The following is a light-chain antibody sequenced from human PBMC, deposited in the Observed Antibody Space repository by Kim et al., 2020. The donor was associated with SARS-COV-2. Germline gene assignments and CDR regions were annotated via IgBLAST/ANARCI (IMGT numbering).Light chain of an antibody. CDR2: EVS. Sequence: GQSATIPCTGTSSDFVAYNYVPWYQQHPGNAPNLMIYEVSKRPSGGPDRFSGSKSGNTDSLTVSGLQDEDEADYYCSSYAGSNNLVFGGGTQLTVL. J-gene: IGLJ2*01. V-gene: IGLV2-8*01. CDR3: SSYAGSNNLV. CDR1: SSDFVAYNY.